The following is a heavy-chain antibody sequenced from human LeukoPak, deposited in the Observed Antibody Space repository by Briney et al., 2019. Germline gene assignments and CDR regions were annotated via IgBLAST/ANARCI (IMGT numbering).Heavy chain of an antibody. CDR2: INPNSGGT. V-gene: IGHV1-2*06. D-gene: IGHD6-13*01. CDR1: GYTFTGYY. Sequence: GASVKVSCKASGYTFTGYYMHWVRQAPGQGLEWMGRINPNSGGTNYAQKFQGRVTMTRDTSISTAYMELSRLRSDDTAVYYCARDVAAAAPDDAFDIWGQGTMVTVSS. CDR3: ARDVAAAAPDDAFDI. J-gene: IGHJ3*02.